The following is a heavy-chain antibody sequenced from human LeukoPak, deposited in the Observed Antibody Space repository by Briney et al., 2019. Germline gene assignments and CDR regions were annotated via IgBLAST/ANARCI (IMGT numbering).Heavy chain of an antibody. Sequence: SETLSLTCTVSGGSISSYYWGWIRQPPGKGLEWIGNIYHSGITYYNHFNSSLKSRVTISIDTSKNQFSLRLTSVTAADTAVYFCATLVSTRYYFDYWGQGTLVTVSS. CDR2: IYHSGIT. CDR3: ATLVSTRYYFDY. CDR1: GGSISSYY. D-gene: IGHD5/OR15-5a*01. J-gene: IGHJ4*02. V-gene: IGHV4-59*04.